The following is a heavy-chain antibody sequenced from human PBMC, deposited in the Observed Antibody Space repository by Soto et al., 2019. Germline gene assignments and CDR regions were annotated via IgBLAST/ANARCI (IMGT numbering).Heavy chain of an antibody. D-gene: IGHD5-12*01. Sequence: SETLSLTCTVSGGSISSGGYYWSWIRQHPGKGLEWIGYIYYSGSTYYNPSLKSRVTISVDTSKNQFSLKLSSVTAADTAVYYCARVMDNGYDLGYMDVWGKGTTVTVSS. CDR2: IYYSGST. CDR3: ARVMDNGYDLGYMDV. J-gene: IGHJ6*03. CDR1: GGSISSGGYY. V-gene: IGHV4-31*03.